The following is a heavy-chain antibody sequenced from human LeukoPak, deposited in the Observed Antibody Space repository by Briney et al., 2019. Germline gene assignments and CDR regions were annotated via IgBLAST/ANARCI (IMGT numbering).Heavy chain of an antibody. D-gene: IGHD2-2*02. V-gene: IGHV1-2*02. CDR1: GYTFTGYY. J-gene: IGHJ6*02. CDR2: INPNSGGT. Sequence: ASVKVSCKASGYTFTGYYMHWVRQAPGQGLEWMGWINPNSGGTNYAQKFQGGVTMTRDTSISTAYMELSRLRSDDTAVYYCARERVGLGYCSSTSCYNYYYYGMDVWGQGTTVTVSS. CDR3: ARERVGLGYCSSTSCYNYYYYGMDV.